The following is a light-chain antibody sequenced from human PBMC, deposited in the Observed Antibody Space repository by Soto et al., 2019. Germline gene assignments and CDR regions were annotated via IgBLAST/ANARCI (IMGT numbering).Light chain of an antibody. CDR1: QSISANY. V-gene: IGKV3-20*01. J-gene: IGKJ1*01. Sequence: EIVLTQSPGTLSLSPGERATLSCRASQSISANYLAWYQQKPGQAPRLLIYGASIRATGIPDRFGGSGSGPDFTLTISRLEPEDVAVYYCHQYGASPKTFGQGTTVELK. CDR3: HQYGASPKT. CDR2: GAS.